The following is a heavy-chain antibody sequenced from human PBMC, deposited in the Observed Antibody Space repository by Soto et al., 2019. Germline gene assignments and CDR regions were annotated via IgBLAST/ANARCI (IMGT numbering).Heavy chain of an antibody. Sequence: EVQLLESGGDLVQPGGSLRLSCAASGFTFSSYAMNWVRQAPGKGLEWVSTISGGGGSTYYADSVKGRFTISRDNSKNTLYLQMNSLRAEDTAVYCCAKAQVAVVVAATRVNWFDPWGQGTLVTVSS. CDR1: GFTFSSYA. D-gene: IGHD2-15*01. CDR3: AKAQVAVVVAATRVNWFDP. CDR2: ISGGGGST. J-gene: IGHJ5*02. V-gene: IGHV3-23*01.